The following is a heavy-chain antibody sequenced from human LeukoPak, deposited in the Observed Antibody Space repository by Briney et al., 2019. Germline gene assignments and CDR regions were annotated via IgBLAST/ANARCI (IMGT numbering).Heavy chain of an antibody. CDR1: GFTFSTYG. V-gene: IGHV3-33*03. CDR3: AKGDSGSYGALDI. Sequence: GGSLRLSCAASGFTFSTYGMHWVRQAPGKGLEWVAVIWYDGGNKYHADSVKGRFAISRDNSKNTLYLQMNSLRAEDTAVYYCAKGDSGSYGALDIWGQGTMVTVSS. D-gene: IGHD1-26*01. CDR2: IWYDGGNK. J-gene: IGHJ3*02.